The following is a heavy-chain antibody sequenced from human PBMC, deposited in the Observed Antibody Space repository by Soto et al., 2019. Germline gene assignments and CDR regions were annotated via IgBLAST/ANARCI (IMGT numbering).Heavy chain of an antibody. CDR1: GFSFNDYW. V-gene: IGHV3-7*01. D-gene: IGHD3-10*01. CDR2: IKQDESEK. J-gene: IGHJ4*02. CDR3: ATTNSMIRGVYFDS. Sequence: QPGGSLRLSCAASGFSFNDYWMNWVRQAPGKGLEWVANIKQDESEKNYVDSVKGRFTISRDNAKNSLYLHINNLRAEDTAVYYCATTNSMIRGVYFDSWGQGTLVTVSS.